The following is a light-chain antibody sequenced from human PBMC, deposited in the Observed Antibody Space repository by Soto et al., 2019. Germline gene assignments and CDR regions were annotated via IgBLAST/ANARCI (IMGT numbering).Light chain of an antibody. V-gene: IGLV1-47*01. J-gene: IGLJ3*02. CDR3: AAWDDSLSGWV. CDR1: TSNIGSNY. Sequence: QSVLTQPPSASGTPGQRVTISCSGNTSNIGSNYVYWYQQLPETAPKLLTYRNNQRPSGVPDRFSGSKSGTSASLAISGLRSEDEADYYCAAWDDSLSGWVFGGGTQLTVL. CDR2: RNN.